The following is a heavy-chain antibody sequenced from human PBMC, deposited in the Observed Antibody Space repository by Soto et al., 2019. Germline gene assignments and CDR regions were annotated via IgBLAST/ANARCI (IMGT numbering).Heavy chain of an antibody. D-gene: IGHD3-22*01. CDR2: INHSGST. V-gene: IGHV4-34*01. J-gene: IGHJ4*02. CDR1: CGSFSGYY. Sequence: SETLSLTCAVYCGSFSGYYWSWIRQPPGKGLEWIGEINHSGSTNYNPSLKSRVTVSVDTSKNQFSLKLSSVTAADTAVYYCATKDSSGYYYAHWGQGTLVTVSS. CDR3: ATKDSSGYYYAH.